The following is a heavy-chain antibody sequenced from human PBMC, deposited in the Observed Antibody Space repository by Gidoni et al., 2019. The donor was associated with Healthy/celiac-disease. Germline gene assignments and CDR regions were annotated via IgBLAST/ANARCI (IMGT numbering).Heavy chain of an antibody. D-gene: IGHD6-13*01. CDR1: GGSISSGGYY. CDR3: ASSHAHSSWYQNYYYYMDV. Sequence: QVQLQESGPGLVKPSQTLSLTCTVSGGSISSGGYYWSWIRQHPGKGLEWIGYIYYSGSTYYNPSLKSRVTISVDTSKNQFSLKLSSVTAADTAVYYCASSHAHSSWYQNYYYYMDVWGKGTTVTVSS. V-gene: IGHV4-31*03. J-gene: IGHJ6*03. CDR2: IYYSGST.